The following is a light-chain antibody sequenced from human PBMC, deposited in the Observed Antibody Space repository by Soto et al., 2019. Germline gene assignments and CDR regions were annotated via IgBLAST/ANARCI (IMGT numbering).Light chain of an antibody. Sequence: ENVLTQSPGTLSLSPGERATLSCRASQSLSSSYLAWYQQKPGQAPRLLIYGASSRATGIPDRFSGSGSGTDFTLTISRLEPEDFAVYYCQQFATSPRTVGGGTKVYSK. CDR1: QSLSSSY. CDR2: GAS. CDR3: QQFATSPRT. V-gene: IGKV3-20*01. J-gene: IGKJ4*01.